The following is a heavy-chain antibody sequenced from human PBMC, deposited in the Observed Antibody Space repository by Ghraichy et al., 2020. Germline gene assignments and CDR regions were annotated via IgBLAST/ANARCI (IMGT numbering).Heavy chain of an antibody. D-gene: IGHD6-19*01. CDR2: INHSGST. J-gene: IGHJ4*01. CDR3: ASGYSSGPAPYYFYY. Sequence: IGEINHSGSTNYNPSLKSRVTISVDTSKNQFSLKLSSVTAADTAVYYCASGYSSGPAPYYFYYWGHGILMTV. V-gene: IGHV4-34*01.